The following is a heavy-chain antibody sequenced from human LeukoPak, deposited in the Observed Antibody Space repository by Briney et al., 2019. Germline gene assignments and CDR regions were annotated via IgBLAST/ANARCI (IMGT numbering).Heavy chain of an antibody. Sequence: GGSLRLSCAASGFTFSSYSMNWVRQAPGKGLEWVSYISSSSSTIYYADSVKGRFTISRDNAKNSLYLQMNSLRAEDTAVYYCAGERYYDMIDYWGQGTLVTVSS. CDR1: GFTFSSYS. CDR3: AGERYYDMIDY. V-gene: IGHV3-48*04. D-gene: IGHD3-9*01. J-gene: IGHJ4*02. CDR2: ISSSSSTI.